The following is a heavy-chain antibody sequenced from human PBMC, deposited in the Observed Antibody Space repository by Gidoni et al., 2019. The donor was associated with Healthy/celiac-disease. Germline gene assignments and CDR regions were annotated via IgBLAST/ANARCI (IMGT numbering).Heavy chain of an antibody. Sequence: EVQLVESGGGLVQPGGSMRLSCAASGCTVSSNSMSWVRKAPGKGLEWVSVIYSGGSTYYADSVKGRFTISRDNSKNTLYLQMNSLRAEDTAVYYCAREGARDEQLVHYYYYYYGMDVWGQGTTVTVSS. J-gene: IGHJ6*02. V-gene: IGHV3-66*02. CDR2: IYSGGST. CDR1: GCTVSSNS. CDR3: AREGARDEQLVHYYYYYYGMDV. D-gene: IGHD6-6*01.